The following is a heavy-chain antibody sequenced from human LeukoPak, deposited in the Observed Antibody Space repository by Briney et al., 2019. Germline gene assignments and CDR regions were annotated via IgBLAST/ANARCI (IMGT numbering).Heavy chain of an antibody. J-gene: IGHJ1*01. V-gene: IGHV1-24*01. Sequence: ASVKVSCKVSGYTLTELSMHWVRQAPGKGLEWMGGFDPEDGETIYAQKFQGRVTMTEDTSTDTAYMELSSLRAEDTAVYYCAKGGGSSSWYRTEYFQHWGQGTLVTVSS. CDR3: AKGGGSSSWYRTEYFQH. D-gene: IGHD6-13*01. CDR2: FDPEDGET. CDR1: GYTLTELS.